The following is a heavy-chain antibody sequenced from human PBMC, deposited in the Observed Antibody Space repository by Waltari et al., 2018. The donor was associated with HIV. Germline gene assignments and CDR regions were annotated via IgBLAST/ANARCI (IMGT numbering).Heavy chain of an antibody. V-gene: IGHV3-73*01. CDR1: GFSFSGSA. CDR2: IGGKPNDFAT. Sequence: EVQLVESGGGLVQPGGSLKLSCAASGFSFSGSAMHWVRQASGKGREWVGVIGGKPNDFATAYAELLKSRFTISRDESKNTAYLQMNSLKTEDTAVYYCTKSVGDSARGWFDPWGQGTLVTVSS. J-gene: IGHJ5*02. CDR3: TKSVGDSARGWFDP. D-gene: IGHD4-17*01.